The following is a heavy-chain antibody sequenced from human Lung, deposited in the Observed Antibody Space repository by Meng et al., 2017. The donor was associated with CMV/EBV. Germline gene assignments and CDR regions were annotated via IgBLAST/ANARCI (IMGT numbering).Heavy chain of an antibody. V-gene: IGHV1-2*02. CDR3: ARVKRYCTGGTCSSTGYYGMDV. CDR1: GYNFTGYY. CDR2: INPNSGGT. Sequence: SXXVSXKASGYNFTGYYIHWVRQAPGQGLEWMGWINPNSGGTNYAQKFQGRITMTGDTSITTAYMELSRLRSDDMAVYHCARVKRYCTGGTCSSTGYYGMDVWGQGTTVTVSS. D-gene: IGHD2-15*01. J-gene: IGHJ6*01.